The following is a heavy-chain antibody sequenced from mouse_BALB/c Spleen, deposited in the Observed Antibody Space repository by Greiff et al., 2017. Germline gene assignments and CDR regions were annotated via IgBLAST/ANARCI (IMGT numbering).Heavy chain of an antibody. J-gene: IGHJ2*01. CDR1: GFTFSSYT. CDR3: ARQGSTMTFFDY. V-gene: IGHV5-12-2*01. CDR2: ISNGGGST. Sequence: EVKVEESGGGLVQPEGSLKLSCAASGFTFSSYTMSWVRQTPEKRLEWVAYISNGGGSTYYPDTVKGRFTISRDNAKNTLYLQMSSLKSEDTAMYYCARQGSTMTFFDYWGQGTTLTVSS. D-gene: IGHD2-4*01.